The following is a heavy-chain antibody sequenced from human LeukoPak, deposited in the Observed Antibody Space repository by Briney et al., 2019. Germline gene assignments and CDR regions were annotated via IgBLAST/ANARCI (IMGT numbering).Heavy chain of an antibody. Sequence: GGSLRLSCAASGFTFSSYSMNWVRQAPGKGLEWVSSISSSSSYIYYADSVKGRFTISRDNAKNSLYLQMNSLRAEDAAVYYCARTTGGSGSYFFDYWGQGTLVTVSS. CDR1: GFTFSSYS. D-gene: IGHD3-10*01. J-gene: IGHJ4*02. CDR2: ISSSSSYI. V-gene: IGHV3-21*01. CDR3: ARTTGGSGSYFFDY.